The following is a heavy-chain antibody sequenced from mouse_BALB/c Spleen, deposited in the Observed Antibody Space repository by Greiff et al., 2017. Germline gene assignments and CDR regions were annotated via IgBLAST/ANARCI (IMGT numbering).Heavy chain of an antibody. J-gene: IGHJ3*01. D-gene: IGHD1-1*01. CDR3: ARDGYGSSPY. CDR1: GYTFTSYW. CDR2: INPSTGYT. Sequence: VKLMESGAELAKPGASVKMSCKASGYTFTSYWMHWVKQRPGQGLEWIGYINPSTGYTEYNQKFKDKATLTADKSSSTAYMQLSSLTSEDSAVYYCARDGYGSSPYWGQGTLVTVSA. V-gene: IGHV1-7*01.